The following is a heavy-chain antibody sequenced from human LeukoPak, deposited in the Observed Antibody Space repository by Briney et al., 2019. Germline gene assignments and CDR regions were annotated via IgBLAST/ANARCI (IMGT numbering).Heavy chain of an antibody. J-gene: IGHJ3*02. V-gene: IGHV4-59*01. CDR2: IYYSGTT. CDR3: AREGSQDDYVWGSYSYTGRAFDI. D-gene: IGHD3-16*02. Sequence: PSETLSLTCTVSGGSISSYYWSWIRQPPVKGLEWIGYIYYSGTTNYNPSLKSRVTISVDTSKNQFSLKLSSVTAADTAVYYCAREGSQDDYVWGSYSYTGRAFDIWGQGTMVTVSS. CDR1: GGSISSYY.